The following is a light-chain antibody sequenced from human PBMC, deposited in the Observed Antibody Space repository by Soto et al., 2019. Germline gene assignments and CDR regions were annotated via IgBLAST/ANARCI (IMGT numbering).Light chain of an antibody. CDR3: SSYTSASTPLV. Sequence: QSVLTQPASVSGSPGQSITISCTGTGSDVGGYNYVSWYQQHPGKAPKVMIYDVSNRPSGVSNRFSGSKSGNTASLTISGLQAEHEADYYCSSYTSASTPLVFGGGTKLTVL. J-gene: IGLJ2*01. CDR2: DVS. V-gene: IGLV2-14*01. CDR1: GSDVGGYNY.